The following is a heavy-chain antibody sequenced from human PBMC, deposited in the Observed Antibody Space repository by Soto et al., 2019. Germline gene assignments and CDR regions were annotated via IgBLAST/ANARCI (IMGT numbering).Heavy chain of an antibody. V-gene: IGHV4-34*01. Sequence: PSETLSLTCAVYGGSFIGYYWSWIRQPPGKGLEWIGEINHSGSTNYNPSLKSRVTISVDTSKNQFSLKLSSVTAADTAVYYCARVRGTMIVVVIPQTRGWFDPWGQGTLVTVSS. CDR2: INHSGST. CDR1: GGSFIGYY. CDR3: ARVRGTMIVVVIPQTRGWFDP. J-gene: IGHJ5*02. D-gene: IGHD3-22*01.